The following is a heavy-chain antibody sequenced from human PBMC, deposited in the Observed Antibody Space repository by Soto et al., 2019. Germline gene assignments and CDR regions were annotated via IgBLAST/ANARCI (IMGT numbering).Heavy chain of an antibody. Sequence: GGSLRLSCAASGFTFSSYGMHWVRQAPGKGLEWVAVIWYDGSNKYYADSVKGRFTISRDNSKNTLYLQMNSLRAEDTAVYYCARDRRITMVRGVFGSLSGIDYWGQGTLVTVSS. V-gene: IGHV3-33*01. J-gene: IGHJ4*02. CDR1: GFTFSSYG. CDR2: IWYDGSNK. CDR3: ARDRRITMVRGVFGSLSGIDY. D-gene: IGHD3-10*01.